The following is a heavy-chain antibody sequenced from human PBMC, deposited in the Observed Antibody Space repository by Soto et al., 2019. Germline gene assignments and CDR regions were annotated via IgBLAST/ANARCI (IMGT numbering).Heavy chain of an antibody. D-gene: IGHD6-19*01. CDR3: ARGLYSSGWYFRYYFDY. J-gene: IGHJ4*02. CDR2: INHSGST. V-gene: IGHV4-34*01. Sequence: SETLSLTCAVYGGSFSGYYWSWIRQPPGKGLEWIGEINHSGSTNYNPSLKSRVTISVDTSKNQFSLKLSSVTAADTAVYYCARGLYSSGWYFRYYFDYWGQGTLVTVSS. CDR1: GGSFSGYY.